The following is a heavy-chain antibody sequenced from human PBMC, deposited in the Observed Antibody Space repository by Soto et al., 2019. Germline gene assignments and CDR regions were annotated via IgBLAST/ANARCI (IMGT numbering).Heavy chain of an antibody. V-gene: IGHV1-18*01. CDR3: ARVQSGYDFAY. CDR1: GYTFTSYG. CDR2: ISANNGNT. D-gene: IGHD5-12*01. Sequence: QAQLVQSGAEVKKPGASVKVSCKASGYTFTSYGINWVRQAPGQGLEWMGWISANNGNTHYAQKLQGRVTMTTDTSTSTAYMELRSLRSHDTAVYYCARVQSGYDFAYWGQGTLVTVSS. J-gene: IGHJ4*02.